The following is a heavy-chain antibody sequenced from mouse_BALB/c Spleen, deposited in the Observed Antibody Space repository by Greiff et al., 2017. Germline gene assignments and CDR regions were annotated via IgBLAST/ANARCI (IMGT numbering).Heavy chain of an antibody. J-gene: IGHJ4*01. CDR2: IDPANGNT. D-gene: IGHD2-14*01. V-gene: IGHV14-3*02. Sequence: VHVKQSGAELVKPGASVKLSCTASGFNIKDTYMHWVKQRPEQGLEWIGRIDPANGNTKYDPKFQGKATITADTSSNTAYLQLSSLTSEDTAVYYCARERYPYYAMDYWGQGTSVTVSS. CDR3: ARERYPYYAMDY. CDR1: GFNIKDTY.